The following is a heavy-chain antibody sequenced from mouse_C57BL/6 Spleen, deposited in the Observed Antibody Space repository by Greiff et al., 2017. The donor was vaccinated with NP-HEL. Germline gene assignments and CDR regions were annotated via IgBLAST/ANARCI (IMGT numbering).Heavy chain of an antibody. D-gene: IGHD1-1*01. J-gene: IGHJ4*01. V-gene: IGHV5-17*01. CDR1: GFTFSDYG. CDR3: ARTYYYGSRGAMDY. CDR2: ISSGSSTI. Sequence: EVQRVESGGGLVKPGGSLKLSCAASGFTFSDYGMHWVRQAPEKGLEWVAYISSGSSTIYYADTVKGRFTISRDNAKNPLFLQMTSLRSEDTAMYYCARTYYYGSRGAMDYWGQGTSVTVSS.